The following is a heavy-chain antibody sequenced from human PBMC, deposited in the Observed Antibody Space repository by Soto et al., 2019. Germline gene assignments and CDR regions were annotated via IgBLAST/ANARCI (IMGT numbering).Heavy chain of an antibody. Sequence: WGSLRLSCAASGFTFSNAWMSWVRQAPGKGLEWVGRIKSKTDGGTTDYAAPVKGRFTISRDDSKNTLYLQMNSLKTEDTAVYYCTEAVAGTGDFDYWGKGTLVTVSS. CDR2: IKSKTDGGTT. CDR3: TEAVAGTGDFDY. V-gene: IGHV3-15*01. CDR1: GFTFSNAW. J-gene: IGHJ4*02. D-gene: IGHD6-19*01.